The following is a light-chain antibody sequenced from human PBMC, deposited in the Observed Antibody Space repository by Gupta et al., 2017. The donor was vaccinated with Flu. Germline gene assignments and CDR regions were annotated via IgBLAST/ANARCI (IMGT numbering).Light chain of an antibody. CDR3: QQYGRAPRS. Sequence: EIVLTQSPGTPSSSPGERATLSCRASQSSSSSDLAWYQQKPGQAPRLLICDASSRATGIPDRFSGSGSATDFTLTISRLEPEDFAVYYCQQYGRAPRSFGQGTRLDIE. CDR1: QSSSSSD. J-gene: IGKJ5*01. V-gene: IGKV3-20*01. CDR2: DAS.